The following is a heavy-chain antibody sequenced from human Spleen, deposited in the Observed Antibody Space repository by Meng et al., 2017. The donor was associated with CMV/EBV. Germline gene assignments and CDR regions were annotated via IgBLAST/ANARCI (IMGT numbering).Heavy chain of an antibody. J-gene: IGHJ4*02. CDR3: TKGNGVVPAAIVDYFDY. V-gene: IGHV3-9*01. Sequence: GGSLRLSCAASGFTFDDYAMHWVRQAPGKGLEWVSGISWNSGSIGYADSVKGRFTISRDNAKNSLYLQMNSLRAEDTAVYYCTKGNGVVPAAIVDYFDYWGQGTLVTVSS. CDR1: GFTFDDYA. CDR2: ISWNSGSI. D-gene: IGHD2-2*01.